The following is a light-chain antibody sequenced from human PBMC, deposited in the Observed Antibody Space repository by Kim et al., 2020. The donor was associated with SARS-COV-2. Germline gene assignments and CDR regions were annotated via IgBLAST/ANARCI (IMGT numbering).Light chain of an antibody. V-gene: IGLV3-1*01. CDR1: KLGDKY. CDR3: QAWDSSTWV. CDR2: EDS. J-gene: IGLJ3*02. Sequence: ELTQPPSVSVSPGQTASITCSGDKLGDKYACWXQQKPGQSPVLVIYEDSKRPSGIPERFSGSNSGTTATLTLSGTQAMDEADYYCQAWDSSTWVFGGG.